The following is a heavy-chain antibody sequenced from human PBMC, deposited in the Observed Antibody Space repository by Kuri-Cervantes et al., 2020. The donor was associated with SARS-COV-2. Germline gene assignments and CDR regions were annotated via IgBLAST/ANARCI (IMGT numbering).Heavy chain of an antibody. D-gene: IGHD3-22*01. CDR2: ISSSSGYI. CDR3: ARDVGRGYLVDY. J-gene: IGHJ4*02. CDR1: GFTFSSYS. V-gene: IGHV3-21*01. Sequence: GESLKISCAASGFTFSSYSMNWVRQAPGKGLEWVSSISSSSGYIYYADSVKGRFTISRDNAKNSLYLQMNSLRAEDTAVYYCARDVGRGYLVDYWGQGTLVTVSS.